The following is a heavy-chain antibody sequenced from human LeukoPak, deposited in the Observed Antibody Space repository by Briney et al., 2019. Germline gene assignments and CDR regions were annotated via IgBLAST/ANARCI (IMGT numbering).Heavy chain of an antibody. CDR1: GGSISSYY. V-gene: IGHV4-59*12. CDR2: IYYSGST. CDR3: ARGPRRYFDWLSHFDY. D-gene: IGHD3-9*01. Sequence: SETLSLTCTVSGGSISSYYWSWIRQPPGKGLEWIGYIYYSGSTNYNPSLKSRVTISVDTSKNQFSLKLSSVTAADTAVYYCARGPRRYFDWLSHFDYWGQGTLVTVSS. J-gene: IGHJ4*02.